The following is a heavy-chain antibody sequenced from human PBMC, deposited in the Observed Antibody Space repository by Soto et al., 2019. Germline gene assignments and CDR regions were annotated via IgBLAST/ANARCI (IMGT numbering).Heavy chain of an antibody. CDR1: GFTFSSYG. J-gene: IGHJ4*02. Sequence: HPGGSLRLSCAASGFTFSSYGMHWVRQAPGKGLEWVAVISYDGSNKYYADSVKGRFTISRDNSKNTLYLQMNSLRAEDTAVYYCAKVVEDTAMAIDYWGQGTLVTVS. CDR2: ISYDGSNK. D-gene: IGHD5-18*01. CDR3: AKVVEDTAMAIDY. V-gene: IGHV3-30*18.